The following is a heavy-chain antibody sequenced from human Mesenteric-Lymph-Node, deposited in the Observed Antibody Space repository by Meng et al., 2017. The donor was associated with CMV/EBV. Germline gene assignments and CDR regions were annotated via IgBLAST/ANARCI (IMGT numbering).Heavy chain of an antibody. V-gene: IGHV4-34*01. CDR1: GGSFSGYD. CDR3: ARGSSYDILTGYFDY. D-gene: IGHD3-9*01. Sequence: QVQLLQAGAGVLKPSASLYVTCAVYGGSFSGYDMNWIRQSPEKGLEWIGEINHSGSTTYNPSFTSRIIISVDTSTNQISLNMSSVTAADTAVYYCARGSSYDILTGYFDYWGQGALVTVSS. J-gene: IGHJ4*02. CDR2: INHSGST.